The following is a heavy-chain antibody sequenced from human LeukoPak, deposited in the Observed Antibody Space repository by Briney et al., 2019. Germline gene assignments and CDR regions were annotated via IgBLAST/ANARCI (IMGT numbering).Heavy chain of an antibody. V-gene: IGHV3-7*01. J-gene: IGHJ6*03. CDR2: INEDGTDK. D-gene: IGHD4-11*01. CDR1: GFSFGSYW. CDR3: TRVEETATTAAIIRKYSYYYYYMDV. Sequence: PGGSLRLSCAASGFSFGSYWMTWVRQAPGKGLEWVANINEDGTDKYYVDSVKGRFTISRDNAKNSLYLQMSSLRAEDTAVYYCTRVEETATTAAIIRKYSYYYYYMDVWGKGNTVTVSS.